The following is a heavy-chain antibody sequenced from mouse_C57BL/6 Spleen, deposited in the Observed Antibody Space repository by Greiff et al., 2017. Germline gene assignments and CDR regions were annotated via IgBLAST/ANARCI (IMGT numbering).Heavy chain of an antibody. CDR1: GYTFTDYN. D-gene: IGHD1-1*01. Sequence: EVPLQQSGPELVKPGASVKIPCKASGYTFTDYNMDWVKQSHGKSLEWIGDINPNNGGTIYNQQFKDTATLTVDKSSSTAYMELRSLTSEDTAAYYCARDGSSSDWYFEVWGTGTTVTVSS. V-gene: IGHV1-18*01. J-gene: IGHJ1*03. CDR2: INPNNGGT. CDR3: ARDGSSSDWYFEV.